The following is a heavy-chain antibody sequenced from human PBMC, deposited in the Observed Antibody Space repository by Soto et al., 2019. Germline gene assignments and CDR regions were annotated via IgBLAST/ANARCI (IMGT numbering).Heavy chain of an antibody. CDR2: INPFKGDT. V-gene: IGHV1-18*01. Sequence: SAMVPWTTSGYTFSTYGINWVRKAPGQGLDWMGWINPFKGDTNSAAMVQDRVTMTTDTSTRTSYMGLRILRSDDTAVYYRATVKVPGAILGAFDLWGQ. J-gene: IGHJ3*01. CDR3: ATVKVPGAILGAFDL. CDR1: GYTFSTYG. D-gene: IGHD2-21*01.